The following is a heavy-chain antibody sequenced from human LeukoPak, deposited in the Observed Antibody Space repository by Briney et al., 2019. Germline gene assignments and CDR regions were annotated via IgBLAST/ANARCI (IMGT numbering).Heavy chain of an antibody. CDR2: IYYTESP. V-gene: IGHV4-59*01. Sequence: SETLSLTCAVSGGSFSSYYWSWIRQPPGQGLEWNGYIYYTESPNSNPSLKSRVTISVDTSKTQFSLKLSSVTAADTAVYFCARGARLRSFDSSSWPNTYYFDYWGQGTLVTVSS. J-gene: IGHJ4*02. CDR3: ARGARLRSFDSSSWPNTYYFDY. D-gene: IGHD3-9*01. CDR1: GGSFSSYY.